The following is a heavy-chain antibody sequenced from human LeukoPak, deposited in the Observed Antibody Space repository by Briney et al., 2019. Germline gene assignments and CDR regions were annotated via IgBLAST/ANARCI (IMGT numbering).Heavy chain of an antibody. D-gene: IGHD1-26*01. Sequence: GGSLRLSCAASGFTFSSYAMSWVRQAPGKGLEWVSAISGSGGSTYYADSVKGRFTISRDNSKNTLYLQMNSLRAEDTAVYYCAKDRPRQICEWEPPSCWGQGTLVTVSS. CDR3: AKDRPRQICEWEPPSC. V-gene: IGHV3-23*01. CDR1: GFTFSSYA. CDR2: ISGSGGST. J-gene: IGHJ4*02.